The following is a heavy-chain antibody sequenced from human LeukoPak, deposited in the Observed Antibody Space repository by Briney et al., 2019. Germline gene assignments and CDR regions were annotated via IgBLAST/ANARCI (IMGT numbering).Heavy chain of an antibody. V-gene: IGHV1-18*01. CDR3: ARDSPVVVPAAMRDYYYYYGMDV. CDR1: GYTFTSYG. Sequence: GASVKVSCKASGYTFTSYGISWVRQAPGQGLEWMGWISAYNGNTNCAQKLQGRVTMTTDTSTSTAYMELRSLRSDDTAVYYCARDSPVVVPAAMRDYYYYYGMDVWGQGTTVTVSS. D-gene: IGHD2-2*01. CDR2: ISAYNGNT. J-gene: IGHJ6*02.